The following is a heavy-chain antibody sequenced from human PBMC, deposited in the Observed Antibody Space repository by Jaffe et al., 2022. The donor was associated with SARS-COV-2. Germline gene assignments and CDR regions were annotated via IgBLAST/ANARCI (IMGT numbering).Heavy chain of an antibody. CDR3: ARVPYTVTTSSSGYIARSPDGMDV. Sequence: QVQLQESGPGLVKPSQTLSLTCTVSGGSISSGGYYWSWIRQHPGKGLEWIGYIYYSGSTYYNPSLKSRVTISVDTSKNQFSLKLSSVTAADTAVYYCARVPYTVTTSSSGYIARSPDGMDVWGQGTTVTVSS. D-gene: IGHD4-17*01. V-gene: IGHV4-31*03. CDR1: GGSISSGGYY. CDR2: IYYSGST. J-gene: IGHJ6*02.